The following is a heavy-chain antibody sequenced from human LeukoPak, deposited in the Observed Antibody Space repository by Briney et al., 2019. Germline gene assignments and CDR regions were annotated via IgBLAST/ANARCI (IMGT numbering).Heavy chain of an antibody. Sequence: SETLSLTCAVHGGSFSGYYWSWIRQPPGKGLEWIGEINHSGSTNYNPSLKSRVTISVDTSKNQFSLKLSSVTAADTAVYYCAARHDFWSGYTNDYWGQGTLVTVSS. D-gene: IGHD3-3*01. V-gene: IGHV4-34*01. J-gene: IGHJ4*02. CDR2: INHSGST. CDR1: GGSFSGYY. CDR3: AARHDFWSGYTNDY.